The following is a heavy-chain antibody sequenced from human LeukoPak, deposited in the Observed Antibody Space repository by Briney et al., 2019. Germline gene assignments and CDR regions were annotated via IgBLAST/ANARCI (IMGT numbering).Heavy chain of an antibody. J-gene: IGHJ4*02. CDR1: GFSLTTDAVV. Sequence: SGPTLVNPTQTLTLTCTFSGFSLTTDAVVVGWVRQPPGKAPEWLTFIYGNNDKRYSPSLNSRLTITKDTSKNQVVLTMTDMASVDTATYYCVHRTTVTSVDGWGQGTLVTVSS. D-gene: IGHD4-17*01. CDR2: IYGNNDK. CDR3: VHRTTVTSVDG. V-gene: IGHV2-5*01.